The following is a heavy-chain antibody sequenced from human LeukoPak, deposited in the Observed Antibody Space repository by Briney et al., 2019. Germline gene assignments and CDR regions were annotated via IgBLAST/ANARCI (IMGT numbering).Heavy chain of an antibody. J-gene: IGHJ3*02. CDR1: GFTFSRYT. D-gene: IGHD2-2*02. CDR2: ISSSGNTK. CDR3: ARELGYCSSTSCYTGGHDAFDI. V-gene: IGHV3-48*04. Sequence: GGSLRLSCAASGFTFSRYTMNWVRQAPGKGLEWVSYISSSGNTKYYADSVRGRFTISRDNAKNSLYLQMNSLRAEDTAVYYCARELGYCSSTSCYTGGHDAFDIWGQGTMVTVSS.